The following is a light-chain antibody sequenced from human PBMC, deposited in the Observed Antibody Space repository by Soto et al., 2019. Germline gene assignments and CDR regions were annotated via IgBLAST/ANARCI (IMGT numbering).Light chain of an antibody. CDR1: QSISTY. CDR2: RAS. V-gene: IGKV1-39*01. CDR3: QHSYSSPPWK. Sequence: DIQMTQSPSSQCASVGDRVTISCRASQSISTYLNWYQQKPGTAPRLLIYRASSVKSGVPPRFSGSGSGRDFTLTISSLRPEDVATYFCQHSYSSPPWKFGQGTKVDIK. J-gene: IGKJ1*01.